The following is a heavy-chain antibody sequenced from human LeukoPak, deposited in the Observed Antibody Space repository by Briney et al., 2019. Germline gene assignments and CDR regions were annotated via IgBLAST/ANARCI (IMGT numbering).Heavy chain of an antibody. Sequence: SETLSLTCTVSGGSISSFSWSWIRQPAGKGLEWIGRIFASGSTKYNPSLKSRVTMSVETSKKQFSLKLSSVTAADTAVYYCAREGSAFDIWGQGTMVTVSS. CDR1: GGSISSFS. J-gene: IGHJ3*02. CDR2: IFASGST. V-gene: IGHV4-4*07. CDR3: AREGSAFDI.